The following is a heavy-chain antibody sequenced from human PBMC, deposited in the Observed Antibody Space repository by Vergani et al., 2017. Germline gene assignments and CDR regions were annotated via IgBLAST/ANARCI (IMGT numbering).Heavy chain of an antibody. CDR2: ISYDGSNK. D-gene: IGHD4-23*01. Sequence: VQLLESGGGLVQPGGSLRLSCAASGFTFSSYAMHWVRQAPGKGLEWVAVISYDGSNKYYADSVKGRFTISRDNSKNTLYLQMNSLRAEDTAVYYCSGGNPEGSGRGIFDYWGQGTLVTVSS. V-gene: IGHV3-30-3*01. CDR1: GFTFSSYA. J-gene: IGHJ4*02. CDR3: SGGNPEGSGRGIFDY.